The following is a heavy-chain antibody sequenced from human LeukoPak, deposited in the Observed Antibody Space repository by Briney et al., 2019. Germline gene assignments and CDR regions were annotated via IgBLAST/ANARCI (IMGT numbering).Heavy chain of an antibody. CDR2: IYHSGST. CDR3: ARVCDDYVWGSYRTFDY. Sequence: SETLSLTCAVSGGSISSSNWWSWVRQPPGKGLEWIGEIYHSGSTNYNPSFKSRVTISVDKSKNQFSLKLSSVTAADTAVYYCARVCDDYVWGSYRTFDYWGQGTLVTVSS. V-gene: IGHV4-4*02. CDR1: GGSISSSNW. J-gene: IGHJ4*02. D-gene: IGHD3-16*02.